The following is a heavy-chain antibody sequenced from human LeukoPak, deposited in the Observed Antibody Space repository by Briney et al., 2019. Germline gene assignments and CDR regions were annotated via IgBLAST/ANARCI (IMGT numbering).Heavy chain of an antibody. CDR2: INHSGST. Sequence: SETLSLTCAVYGGSFSGYYWSWIRQPPGKGLEWIGEINHSGSTSYNPSLKSRVTISVDTSKNQFSLKLTSVTAADTAVYYCARVRSAFDLWGQGTMVTVSS. J-gene: IGHJ3*01. CDR1: GGSFSGYY. CDR3: ARVRSAFDL. V-gene: IGHV4-34*01. D-gene: IGHD3-3*01.